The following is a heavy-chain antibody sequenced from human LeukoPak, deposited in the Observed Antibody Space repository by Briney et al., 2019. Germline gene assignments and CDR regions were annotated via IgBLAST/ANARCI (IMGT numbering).Heavy chain of an antibody. D-gene: IGHD3-22*01. Sequence: GGSLRLSCAASGFTFDNYAMHWVRQVPGKGLEGVSLISGDGDSTYYPDSVKGRFTISRDNSKNSLYLQMNSLRTEDTALYYCAKDIGADYYYDSSGYFIWGQGTMVTVSS. J-gene: IGHJ3*02. V-gene: IGHV3-43*02. CDR1: GFTFDNYA. CDR2: ISGDGDST. CDR3: AKDIGADYYYDSSGYFI.